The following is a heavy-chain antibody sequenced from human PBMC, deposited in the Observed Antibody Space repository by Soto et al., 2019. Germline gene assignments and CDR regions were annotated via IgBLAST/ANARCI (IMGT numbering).Heavy chain of an antibody. CDR3: ARDLGETTFDY. J-gene: IGHJ4*02. D-gene: IGHD2-21*01. V-gene: IGHV3-23*01. CDR2: ISGSGGAT. CDR1: GFTFTSFA. Sequence: PGGSLRLSCAASGFTFTSFAVSWVRQAPGKGLEWVSAISGSGGATYYADSVKGRFTVSRDNSRNTVYLQVDSLRAEDTAVYYCARDLGETTFDYWGQGTLVTVSS.